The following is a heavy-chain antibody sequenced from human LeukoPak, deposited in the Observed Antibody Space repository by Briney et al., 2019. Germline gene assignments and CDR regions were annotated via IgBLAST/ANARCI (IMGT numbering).Heavy chain of an antibody. CDR3: ATLWLRGPVAFDI. V-gene: IGHV4-34*01. J-gene: IGHJ3*02. CDR1: GGSFSGYY. D-gene: IGHD5-18*01. Sequence: SETLSLTCAVYGGSFSGYYWSWIRQPPGKGLEWIGEINHSGSTNYDPSLKSRVTISADTSKNQFSLKLSSVTAADTAVYYCATLWLRGPVAFDIWGQGTMVTVSS. CDR2: INHSGST.